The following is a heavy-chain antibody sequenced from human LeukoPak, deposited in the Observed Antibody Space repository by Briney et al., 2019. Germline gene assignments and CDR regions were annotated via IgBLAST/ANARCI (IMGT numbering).Heavy chain of an antibody. CDR3: ARSYGSGSYIDY. Sequence: GESLKISCKGSGYSFTSYWIGWVRQMPGKGLEWMGIIYSPSFQGQVTISADKSISTAYLQWSSLKASDTAMYYCARSYGSGSYIDYWGQGTLVTVSS. V-gene: IGHV5-51*01. CDR1: GYSFTSYW. J-gene: IGHJ4*02. CDR2: I. D-gene: IGHD3-10*01.